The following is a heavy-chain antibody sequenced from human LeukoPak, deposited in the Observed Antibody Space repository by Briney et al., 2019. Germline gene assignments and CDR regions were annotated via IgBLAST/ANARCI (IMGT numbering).Heavy chain of an antibody. D-gene: IGHD3-22*01. CDR2: MYYSGST. CDR1: GGSISSGDYY. J-gene: IGHJ5*02. CDR3: ARPYYYDSRIDP. Sequence: PSETLSLTCTVSGGSISSGDYYWSWIRQPPGKGLEWIGYMYYSGSTYYNTSLKSRVTISVDTSKNQFSLKLSSVTAADTAVYYCARPYYYDSRIDPWGQGTLVTVSS. V-gene: IGHV4-30-4*01.